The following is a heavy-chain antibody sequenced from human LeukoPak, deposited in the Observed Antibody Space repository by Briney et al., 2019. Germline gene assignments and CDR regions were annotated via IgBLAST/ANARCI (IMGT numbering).Heavy chain of an antibody. V-gene: IGHV1-46*01. CDR2: INPSGGGT. CDR3: ARGSGTQTHYYYYMDV. J-gene: IGHJ6*03. Sequence: ASVKVSCKASGYTFTSYCMHWVRQAPGQGLEWMGIINPSGGGTIYAQKFQGRVTMTRDMSTSTVYMELSSLRSEDTAVYYCARGSGTQTHYYYYMDVWGKGTTVTVSS. CDR1: GYTFTSYC. D-gene: IGHD1-1*01.